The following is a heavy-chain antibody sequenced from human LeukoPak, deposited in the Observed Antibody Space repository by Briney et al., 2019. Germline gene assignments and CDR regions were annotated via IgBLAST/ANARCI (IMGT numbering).Heavy chain of an antibody. CDR3: ARESYYYDSSGYTSDF. CDR2: IYYSGST. J-gene: IGHJ4*02. V-gene: IGHV4-59*01. D-gene: IGHD3-22*01. Sequence: SETLTLTCTVSGGSISSYYWSWIRQPPGKGLEWIGYIYYSGSTNYNPSLMNRVTISVDTSKNQFSLKLSSVTAADTAVYYCARESYYYDSSGYTSDFWGQGTLVTVSS. CDR1: GGSISSYY.